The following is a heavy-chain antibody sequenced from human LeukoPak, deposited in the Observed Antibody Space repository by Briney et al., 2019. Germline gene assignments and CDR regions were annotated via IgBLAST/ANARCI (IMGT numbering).Heavy chain of an antibody. J-gene: IGHJ4*02. CDR1: GYTFPDYY. V-gene: IGHV1-2*02. CDR3: ARVDYDDYLGNFDY. CDR2: INPKSGGT. Sequence: ASVKVSCKASGYTFPDYYIHWVRQAPGQGLEWMGWINPKSGGTKYAQKFQDRVTMTRDTSISTAHMELSRLRSDDTAVYYCARVDYDDYLGNFDYWGQGTLVTVSS. D-gene: IGHD4-17*01.